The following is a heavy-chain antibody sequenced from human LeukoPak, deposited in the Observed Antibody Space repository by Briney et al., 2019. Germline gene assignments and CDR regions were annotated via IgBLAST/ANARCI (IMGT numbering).Heavy chain of an antibody. D-gene: IGHD2-8*02. CDR3: AKAPYWSYFDC. V-gene: IGHV3-23*01. J-gene: IGHJ4*02. Sequence: GGSLRLSCAASGFTFSSYGMSWVRQAPGKGLEWVSSISGSGGTIYYADSVKGRFTVSRDNSKNTLYLQMNSLRAEDTAFYYCAKAPYWSYFDCWGQGTLVTVSS. CDR2: ISGSGGTI. CDR1: GFTFSSYG.